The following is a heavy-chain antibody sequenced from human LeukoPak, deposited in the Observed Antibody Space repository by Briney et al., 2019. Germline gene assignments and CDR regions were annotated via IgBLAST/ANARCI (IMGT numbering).Heavy chain of an antibody. CDR1: GYTLTELS. J-gene: IGHJ4*02. V-gene: IGHV1-24*01. D-gene: IGHD4-11*01. CDR3: ATVLSYAGYDPQYNNYYFDY. CDR2: FDPEDGET. Sequence: ASVKVSCKVSGYTLTELSMHWVRQAPGKGLEWTGGFDPEDGETIYAQKFQGRVTMTEDTSTDTAYMELSSLRSEDTAVYYCATVLSYAGYDPQYNNYYFDYWGQGTLVTVSS.